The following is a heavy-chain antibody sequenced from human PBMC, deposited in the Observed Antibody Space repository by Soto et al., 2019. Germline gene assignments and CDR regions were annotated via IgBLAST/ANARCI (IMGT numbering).Heavy chain of an antibody. Sequence: AASVKVSCKASGGTFSSYAISWVRQAPGQGLEWMGGIIPIFGTANYAQKFQGRVTITADKSTSTAYMELSSLRSEDTAVYYCARELVVAYFDYWGQGTLVTVSS. CDR3: ARELVVAYFDY. CDR1: GGTFSSYA. V-gene: IGHV1-69*06. J-gene: IGHJ4*02. CDR2: IIPIFGTA. D-gene: IGHD2-15*01.